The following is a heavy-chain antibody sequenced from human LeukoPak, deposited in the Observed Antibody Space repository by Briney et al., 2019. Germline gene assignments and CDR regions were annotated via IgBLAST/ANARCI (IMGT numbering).Heavy chain of an antibody. CDR3: ARGLGGNHSNDY. Sequence: SETLSLTCAVYGGSFSGYYWSWIRQPPGKGLEWIGEINHSGSTNYNPSLKSRVTISVDTSKNQFSLKLSSATTADTAVYYCARGLGGNHSNDYWGQGTLVTVSS. CDR1: GGSFSGYY. CDR2: INHSGST. D-gene: IGHD4-23*01. J-gene: IGHJ4*02. V-gene: IGHV4-34*01.